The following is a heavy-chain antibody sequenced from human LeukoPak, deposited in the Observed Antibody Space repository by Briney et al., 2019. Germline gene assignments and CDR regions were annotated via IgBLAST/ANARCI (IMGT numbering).Heavy chain of an antibody. CDR2: INPDSGDT. Sequence: ASVKLSCKASGYTFSGYYIHWVRQAPGQGLEWMGRINPDSGDTNYVRKFLGRVTMTRDTSISTAYLEVSSLRPDDTAMYYCARDLTGGIAAAGDWFDPWGQGTLVTVSS. CDR3: ARDLTGGIAAAGDWFDP. V-gene: IGHV1-2*06. J-gene: IGHJ5*02. D-gene: IGHD6-13*01. CDR1: GYTFSGYY.